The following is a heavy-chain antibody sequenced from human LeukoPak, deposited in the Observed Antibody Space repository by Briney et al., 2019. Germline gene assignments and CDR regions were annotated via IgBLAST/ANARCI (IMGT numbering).Heavy chain of an antibody. CDR1: GFTFDDYG. D-gene: IGHD2-15*01. CDR2: INWNGGST. CDR3: ARDSCSGGSCSPGAFDI. J-gene: IGHJ3*02. V-gene: IGHV3-20*04. Sequence: PGGSLRLSCAASGFTFDDYGMSWVRQAPGKGLEWVSGINWNGGSTGYADSVKGRFTISRDNAKNSLYLQMNSLRTEDTALYYCARDSCSGGSCSPGAFDIWGQGTMVTVSS.